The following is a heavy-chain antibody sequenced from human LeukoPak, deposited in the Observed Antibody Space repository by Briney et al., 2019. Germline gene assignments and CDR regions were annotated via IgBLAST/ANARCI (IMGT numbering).Heavy chain of an antibody. V-gene: IGHV1-8*01. CDR1: GYTFTSYD. D-gene: IGHD1/OR15-1a*01. CDR2: MNPNSGNT. CDR3: ARGLGNTGTHYYYCGMDV. Sequence: GASVKVSCKASGYTFTSYDINWVRQATGQGLEWMGWMNPNSGNTGYAQKFQGRVTMTRNTSISTAYMELSSLRSEDTAVYYCARGLGNTGTHYYYCGMDVWGQGTTVTVSS. J-gene: IGHJ6*02.